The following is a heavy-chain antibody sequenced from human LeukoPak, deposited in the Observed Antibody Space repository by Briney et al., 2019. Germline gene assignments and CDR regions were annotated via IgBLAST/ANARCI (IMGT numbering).Heavy chain of an antibody. Sequence: GGSLRLSCAASGFTFSSYAMHWVRQAPGKGLEWVAVISYDGSNKYYADSVKGRFTISRDNSKNTLYLQMNSLRAEDTAVYYCARDPGTVVIHSAHFDYWGQGTLVTVSS. CDR1: GFTFSSYA. CDR3: ARDPGTVVIHSAHFDY. J-gene: IGHJ4*02. CDR2: ISYDGSNK. V-gene: IGHV3-30-3*01. D-gene: IGHD3-22*01.